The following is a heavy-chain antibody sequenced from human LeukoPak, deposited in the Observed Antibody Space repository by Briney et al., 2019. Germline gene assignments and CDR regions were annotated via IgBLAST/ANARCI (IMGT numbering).Heavy chain of an antibody. V-gene: IGHV3-23*01. CDR1: GFTFSSYA. D-gene: IGHD4-17*01. J-gene: IGHJ6*03. CDR3: AKDQTYGSMDV. CDR2: MSVIGGST. Sequence: GGSLRLSCAASGFTFSSYAMTWVRQAPGKGLEWVSAMSVIGGSTYYADPVKGRFTISRDNSKNTLYLQMNSLRAEDTAVYYCAKDQTYGSMDVWGKGITVTVSS.